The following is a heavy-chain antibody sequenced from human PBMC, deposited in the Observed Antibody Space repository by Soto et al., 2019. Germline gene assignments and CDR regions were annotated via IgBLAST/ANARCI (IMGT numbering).Heavy chain of an antibody. CDR2: ISYDGSNV. J-gene: IGHJ5*02. CDR1: GFTFSTYT. V-gene: IGHV3-30-3*01. Sequence: QVQLVESGGGVVQPGRSLRLSCAASGFTFSTYTMHWVRQAPGKGLEWVAVISYDGSNVYYADSVKGRFTISRDNSRNKPYLQMNSLKVEDTAVYYCARAPVEDSVVLSAARGWFDPWGQGSLVTVPS. CDR3: ARAPVEDSVVLSAARGWFDP. D-gene: IGHD2-2*01.